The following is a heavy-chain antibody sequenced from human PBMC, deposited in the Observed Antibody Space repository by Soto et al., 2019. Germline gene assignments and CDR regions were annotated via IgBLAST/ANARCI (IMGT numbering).Heavy chain of an antibody. D-gene: IGHD3-10*01. J-gene: IGHJ4*02. CDR2: IYHSWNT. Sequence: TLSLTCAVSGASISSGGYSWIWIRQPPGKGLEGSGYIYHSWNTYYNPSLRSRVTVSVDKSKNQFSLKLSSVTAADKAVYYCASVLGVVRGVIARFPRGPFDYWGQGTLVTVYS. CDR1: GASISSGGYS. V-gene: IGHV4-30-2*01. CDR3: ASVLGVVRGVIARFPRGPFDY.